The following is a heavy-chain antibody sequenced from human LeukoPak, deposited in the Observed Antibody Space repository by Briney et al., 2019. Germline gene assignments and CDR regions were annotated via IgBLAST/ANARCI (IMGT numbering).Heavy chain of an antibody. Sequence: ASVKVSCKVFGYTLTELSMQWVRQAPGKGHEWMGGFDPEDGETIYAQKFQGRVTMTEDTSTDTAYMELSSLRSEDTAVYYCATPFTPRYWHFDPWGRGTLVTVSS. CDR2: FDPEDGET. V-gene: IGHV1-24*01. CDR1: GYTLTELS. J-gene: IGHJ2*01. CDR3: ATPFTPRYWHFDP. D-gene: IGHD3-3*02.